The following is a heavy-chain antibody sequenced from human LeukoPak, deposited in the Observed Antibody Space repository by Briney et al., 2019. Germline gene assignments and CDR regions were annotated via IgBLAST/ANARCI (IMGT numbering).Heavy chain of an antibody. CDR1: GFTFSSYE. CDR3: ARENKRHWPPFSVRLESGVAATRHHYFDY. V-gene: IGHV3-48*03. CDR2: ISSSGSTI. Sequence: GGSLRLSCAASGFTFSSYEMNWVRQAPGKGLEWVSYISSSGSTIYYADSVKGRFTISRDNAKNSLYLQMNSLRAEDTAVYYCARENKRHWPPFSVRLESGVAATRHHYFDYWGQGTLVTVSS. D-gene: IGHD2-15*01. J-gene: IGHJ4*02.